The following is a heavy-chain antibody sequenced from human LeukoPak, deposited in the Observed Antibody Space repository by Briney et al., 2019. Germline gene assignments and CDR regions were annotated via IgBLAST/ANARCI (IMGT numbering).Heavy chain of an antibody. J-gene: IGHJ4*02. CDR1: GYTFTSYY. D-gene: IGHD3-22*01. Sequence: ASVKVSCKTSGYTFTSYYMHWVRQAPGQGLEWMGIINPSGGSTSYAQKFQGRVTMTRATSTSTVYMELSSLRSEDTAVYYCARSNNYYASSGYYAKTRQDFDYWGQGTLVTVSS. V-gene: IGHV1-46*01. CDR2: INPSGGST. CDR3: ARSNNYYASSGYYAKTRQDFDY.